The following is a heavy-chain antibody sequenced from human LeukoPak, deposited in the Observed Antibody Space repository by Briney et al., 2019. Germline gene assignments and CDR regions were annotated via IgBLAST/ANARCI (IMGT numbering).Heavy chain of an antibody. Sequence: GGSLRLSCAASGFTFSSYSMNWVRQAPGKGLEWVSYISSSSSTIYYADSVKGRFTISRDNAKNSLYLQMNSLRAEDTAVYYCARGSPRGDYDYWGQGTLVTVSS. V-gene: IGHV3-48*04. CDR2: ISSSSSTI. D-gene: IGHD4-17*01. CDR1: GFTFSSYS. CDR3: ARGSPRGDYDY. J-gene: IGHJ4*02.